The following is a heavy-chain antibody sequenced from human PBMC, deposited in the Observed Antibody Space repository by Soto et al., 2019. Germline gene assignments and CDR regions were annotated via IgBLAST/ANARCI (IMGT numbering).Heavy chain of an antibody. Sequence: QVQLVQSGAEEKKPGASVKVSCKASGYTFTSYAMHWVRQAPGQRLEWMGWINAGNGNTKYSQKFQGRVTITRDTSASTAYMELSSLRSEDTAVYYCARDAAGTYFDWFDPWGQGTLFTVSS. J-gene: IGHJ5*02. CDR3: ARDAAGTYFDWFDP. D-gene: IGHD6-13*01. CDR2: INAGNGNT. CDR1: GYTFTSYA. V-gene: IGHV1-3*05.